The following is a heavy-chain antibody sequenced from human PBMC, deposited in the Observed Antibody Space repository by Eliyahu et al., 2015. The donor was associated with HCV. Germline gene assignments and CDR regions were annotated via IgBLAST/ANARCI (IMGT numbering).Heavy chain of an antibody. D-gene: IGHD3-10*01. J-gene: IGHJ5*01. CDR3: AKDRWFGDVPNWFDS. V-gene: IGHV3-23*01. Sequence: EVQLLDSGGGQVQPGGSLRLSCAASGFXFSXYAMXWVRQXPGGGLEWVSGVSSSGDTTYYADSVKGRFTISRDNAKNTVYLQMNSLTVEDTAVYYCAKDRWFGDVPNWFDSWGQGTLVTVSS. CDR1: GFXFSXYA. CDR2: VSSSGDTT.